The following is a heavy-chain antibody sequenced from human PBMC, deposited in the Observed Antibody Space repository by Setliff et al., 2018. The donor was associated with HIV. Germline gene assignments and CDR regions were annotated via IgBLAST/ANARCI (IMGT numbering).Heavy chain of an antibody. J-gene: IGHJ4*02. CDR3: ARLGGAGPY. D-gene: IGHD7-27*01. CDR1: EFTFSSYA. Sequence: GGSLRLSCVASEFTFSSYAMNWVRQAPGKGLEWVSTISGSGGTKYYADSVKGRFTISRDNSKNTLYLRMDSLRAEDTAVYYCARLGGAGPYWGQGTLVTVSS. CDR2: ISGSGGTK. V-gene: IGHV3-23*01.